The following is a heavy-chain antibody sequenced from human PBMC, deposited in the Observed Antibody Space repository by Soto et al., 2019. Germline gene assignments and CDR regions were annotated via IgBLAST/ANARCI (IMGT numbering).Heavy chain of an antibody. CDR3: VAEWLYFDY. Sequence: GGSLRLSCAASGFTFSSYGMHWVRQAPGKGLEWVAVISYDGSNKYYADSVKGRFTISRDNSKNTLYLQMNSLRAEDTAVYYCVAEWLYFDYWGQGTLVTVSS. J-gene: IGHJ4*02. CDR2: ISYDGSNK. D-gene: IGHD3-3*01. V-gene: IGHV3-30*03. CDR1: GFTFSSYG.